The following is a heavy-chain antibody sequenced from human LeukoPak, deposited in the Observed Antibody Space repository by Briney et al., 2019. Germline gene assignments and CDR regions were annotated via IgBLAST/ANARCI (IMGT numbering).Heavy chain of an antibody. Sequence: HPGGSLRFSCAASGFTFSSYAMSWVRQAPGKGLEWVSAISGSGGSTYYADSVKGRFTISRDNSKNTLYLQMNSLRAEDTAVYYCAKEMMVRGDPFDYWGQGTLVTVSS. D-gene: IGHD3-10*01. CDR1: GFTFSSYA. J-gene: IGHJ4*02. CDR3: AKEMMVRGDPFDY. CDR2: ISGSGGST. V-gene: IGHV3-23*01.